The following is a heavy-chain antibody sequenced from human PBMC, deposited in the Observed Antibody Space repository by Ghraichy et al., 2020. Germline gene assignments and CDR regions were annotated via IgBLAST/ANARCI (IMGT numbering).Heavy chain of an antibody. CDR3: SRGQIQSGSYNNGDY. CDR1: GFTFSDHF. V-gene: IGHV3-72*01. CDR2: IRNKGRSYST. Sequence: GESLNISCAASGFTFSDHFMDWVRQAPGKGLEWVGRIRNKGRSYSTEYAASVKGRFTVSRDDSKNSLYLQMDSLKIEDTAVYYCSRGQIQSGSYNNGDYWGQGTLVTVSS. D-gene: IGHD1-26*01. J-gene: IGHJ4*02.